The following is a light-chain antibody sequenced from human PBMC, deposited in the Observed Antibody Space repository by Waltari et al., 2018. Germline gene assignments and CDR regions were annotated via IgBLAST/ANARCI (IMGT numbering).Light chain of an antibody. J-gene: IGLJ1*01. CDR2: DVR. CDR1: SSDVGNYDY. Sequence: QSALTQPASVSGSPGQSITISCTGTSSDVGNYDYVSWYQQYSGKAPKLMLYDVRHRPSGVFDRFSGSKSGTTSSLTISGLQADDEADYYCSSYTSSDTYVFGTGTKVTVL. CDR3: SSYTSSDTYV. V-gene: IGLV2-14*01.